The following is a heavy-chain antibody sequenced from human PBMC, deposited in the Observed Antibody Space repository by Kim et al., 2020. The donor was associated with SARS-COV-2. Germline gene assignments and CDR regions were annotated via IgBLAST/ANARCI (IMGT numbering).Heavy chain of an antibody. Sequence: NPTRQRRVTIAVDTSKNQYSLKLSSVTAADTAVYYCARGSVGATTPFDYWGQGTLVTVSS. D-gene: IGHD1-26*01. J-gene: IGHJ4*02. CDR3: ARGSVGATTPFDY. V-gene: IGHV4-59*09.